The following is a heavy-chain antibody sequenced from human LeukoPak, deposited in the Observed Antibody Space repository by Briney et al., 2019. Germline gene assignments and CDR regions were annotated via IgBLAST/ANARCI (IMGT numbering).Heavy chain of an antibody. D-gene: IGHD4-17*01. J-gene: IGHJ3*02. CDR1: GFTFSSYE. CDR2: ISSSGSTI. CDR3: ARDPGDYVGNDAFDI. V-gene: IGHV3-48*03. Sequence: GGSLRLSCAASGFTFSSYEMNWVRQAPGKGLEWVSYISSSGSTIYYADSVKRRFTISRDNAKNSLYLQMNSLRAEDTAVYYCARDPGDYVGNDAFDIWGQGTMATVSS.